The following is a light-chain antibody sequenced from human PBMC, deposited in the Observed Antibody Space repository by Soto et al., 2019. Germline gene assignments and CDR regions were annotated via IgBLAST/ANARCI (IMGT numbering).Light chain of an antibody. V-gene: IGKV1-39*01. CDR3: QQSYSTPRT. Sequence: DIPMTQSPSSLSASVGDRVTITCRASQSISTYLNWYQQKPGKAPKLLIYAASSLQSDVPSRFSGGGSGTDFTLTISSLHPEDFATYYCQQSYSTPRTFGQGTKLEIK. CDR2: AAS. J-gene: IGKJ2*01. CDR1: QSISTY.